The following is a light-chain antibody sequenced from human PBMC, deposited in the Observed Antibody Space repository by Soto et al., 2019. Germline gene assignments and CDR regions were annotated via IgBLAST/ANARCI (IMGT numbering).Light chain of an antibody. V-gene: IGKV1-33*01. CDR1: HDVSRN. Sequence: DIQMTQSPSSLSASVGDRVTIACQSSHDVSRNLNWLQQKPGEAPKLLIYDASNLERGVPSRFSRSGSGTDFTLIVNSLQPQDGAPYYGQPYCSMVSFGGGT. CDR3: QPYCSMVS. CDR2: DAS. J-gene: IGKJ4*01.